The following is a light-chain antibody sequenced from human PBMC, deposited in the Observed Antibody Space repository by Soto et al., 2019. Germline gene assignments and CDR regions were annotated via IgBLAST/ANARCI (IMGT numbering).Light chain of an antibody. CDR3: HQYYIYPPA. CDR2: QTS. J-gene: IGKJ3*01. V-gene: IGKV1-5*03. Sequence: DIQMTQSPSTVSASVGDRVTITCRASRDVRIYLAWYQQKPGKAPKLLMYQTSTLETGVPSRFSGSGSETEFTLAISGLQPEDFATYFCHQYYIYPPAFGPGTKVEI. CDR1: RDVRIY.